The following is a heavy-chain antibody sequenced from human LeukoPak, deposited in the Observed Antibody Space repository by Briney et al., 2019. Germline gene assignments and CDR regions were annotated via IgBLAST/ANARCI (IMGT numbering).Heavy chain of an antibody. CDR2: ISSSGSYI. CDR1: GFTFSSYS. V-gene: IGHV3-21*01. D-gene: IGHD6-13*01. Sequence: GGSLRLSCAASGFTFSSYSMNWVRQAPGKGLEWVSSISSSGSYIYYADSVKGRFTISRDNAKNSLYLQMNSLRAEDTAVYYCARDRGQQLVPYYFDYWGQGTLVTVSS. CDR3: ARDRGQQLVPYYFDY. J-gene: IGHJ4*02.